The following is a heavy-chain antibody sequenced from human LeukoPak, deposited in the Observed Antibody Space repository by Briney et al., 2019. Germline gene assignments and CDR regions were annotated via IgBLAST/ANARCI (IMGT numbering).Heavy chain of an antibody. J-gene: IGHJ4*02. CDR2: ISGSGGST. CDR3: AIPRVPAAHFDY. Sequence: GGSLRLSCAASGFTFSSYATSWVRQAPGKGLEWVSAISGSGGSTYYADSVKGRFTISRDNSKNTLYLQMNSLRAEDTAVYYCAIPRVPAAHFDYWGQGTLVTVSS. CDR1: GFTFSSYA. V-gene: IGHV3-23*01. D-gene: IGHD2-2*01.